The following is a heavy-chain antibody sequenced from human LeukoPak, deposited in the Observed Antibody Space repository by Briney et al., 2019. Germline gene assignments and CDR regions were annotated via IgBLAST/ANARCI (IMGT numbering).Heavy chain of an antibody. Sequence: ASVKVSCKASGYTFTSYYMHWVRQAPGQGLEWMGIINPSGGSTSYAQKFQGRVTMTRDTSTSTVYMELSSLRSEDTAVYYCARDSLRFGELSPGTIDYWGQGTLVTVSS. CDR1: GYTFTSYY. J-gene: IGHJ4*02. CDR2: INPSGGST. V-gene: IGHV1-46*01. CDR3: ARDSLRFGELSPGTIDY. D-gene: IGHD3-10*01.